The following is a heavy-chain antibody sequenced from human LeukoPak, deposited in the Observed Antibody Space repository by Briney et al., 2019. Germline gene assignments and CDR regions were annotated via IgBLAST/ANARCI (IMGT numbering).Heavy chain of an antibody. Sequence: PSETLSLTCAVYGGSFSGYYWSWIRQPPGKGLEWIGEINHSGSTNYNPSLKSRVTISADTSKNQFSLKLSSVTAADTAVYYCARGSDYYDSSGYPKWGQGTLVTVSS. J-gene: IGHJ4*02. V-gene: IGHV4-34*01. CDR3: ARGSDYYDSSGYPK. CDR2: INHSGST. D-gene: IGHD3-22*01. CDR1: GGSFSGYY.